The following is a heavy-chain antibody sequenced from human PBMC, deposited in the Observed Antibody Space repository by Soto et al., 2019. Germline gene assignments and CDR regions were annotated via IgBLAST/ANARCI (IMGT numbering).Heavy chain of an antibody. CDR2: IDPSDSYT. V-gene: IGHV5-10-1*01. Sequence: GESLKICCKGAGYSFTSDWISWVRQMGGRGLEWMGRIDPSDSYTNYSPSFQGHVTISADKSISTAYLQWSSLKASDTAMYYCARQSGYSSGWYLYYFDYWGQGTLVTVSS. CDR3: ARQSGYSSGWYLYYFDY. J-gene: IGHJ4*02. D-gene: IGHD6-19*01. CDR1: GYSFTSDW.